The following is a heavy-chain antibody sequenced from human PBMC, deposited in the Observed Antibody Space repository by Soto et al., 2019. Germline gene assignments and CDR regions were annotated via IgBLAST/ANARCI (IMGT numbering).Heavy chain of an antibody. CDR3: ASSELPEENYYYYYGMDV. D-gene: IGHD1-26*01. J-gene: IGHJ6*02. Sequence: SVKVSCKASGGTFSSYAISWVRQAPGQGLEWMGGIIPIFGTANYAQKYQGRVTITADESTSTAYMELSSLRSEDTAVYYCASSELPEENYYYYYGMDVWGQGTTVTVSS. V-gene: IGHV1-69*13. CDR2: IIPIFGTA. CDR1: GGTFSSYA.